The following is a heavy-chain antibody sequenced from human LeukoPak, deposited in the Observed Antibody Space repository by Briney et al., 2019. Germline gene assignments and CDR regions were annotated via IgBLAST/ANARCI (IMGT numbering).Heavy chain of an antibody. CDR2: IRSKAYGGTT. D-gene: IGHD1-26*01. CDR1: GFTFGDYA. Sequence: GGSLRLSCTASGFTFGDYAMSWFRQAPGKGLEWVGFIRSKAYGGTTEYAASVKGRFTISRDDSKSIAYLQMNSLKTEDTAVYYCTRTSGSHTLPFDYWGQGTLVTVSS. CDR3: TRTSGSHTLPFDY. V-gene: IGHV3-49*03. J-gene: IGHJ4*02.